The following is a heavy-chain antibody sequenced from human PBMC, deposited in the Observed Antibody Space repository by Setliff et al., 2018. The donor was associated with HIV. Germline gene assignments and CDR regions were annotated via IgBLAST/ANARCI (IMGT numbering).Heavy chain of an antibody. J-gene: IGHJ6*03. V-gene: IGHV4-39*01. CDR3: ARHYNFWSGYLGNYMDV. CDR1: GDSVNDRSYF. Sequence: SETLSLTCTVSGDSVNDRSYFWGWIRQPPGKGLEWIGTFYYNGDSRYNPSLKSRVTISVDTSKNQFSLKLSSVTAADTAVYYCARHYNFWSGYLGNYMDVWGKGTTVTVSS. D-gene: IGHD3-3*01. CDR2: FYYNGDS.